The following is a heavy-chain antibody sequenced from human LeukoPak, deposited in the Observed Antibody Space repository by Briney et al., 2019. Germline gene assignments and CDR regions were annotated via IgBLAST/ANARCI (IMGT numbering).Heavy chain of an antibody. CDR3: ARGMITFGGVSWFDP. V-gene: IGHV4-4*07. CDR2: IYTSGST. J-gene: IGHJ5*02. CDR1: GGSISSYY. Sequence: PSETLSLTCTVSGGSISSYYWSWIRQPAGKGLEWLGRIYTSGSTNYNPSLKSRVTMSVDTSKNQFSLKLSSVTAADTAVYYCARGMITFGGVSWFDPWGQGTLVTVSS. D-gene: IGHD3-16*01.